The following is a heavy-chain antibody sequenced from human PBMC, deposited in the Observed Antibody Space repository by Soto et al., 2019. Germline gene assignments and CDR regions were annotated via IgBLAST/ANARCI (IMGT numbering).Heavy chain of an antibody. J-gene: IGHJ5*02. D-gene: IGHD1-26*01. CDR1: TFSMYS. CDR2: ISSGSAYI. Sequence: EVQVVESGGGLVKPGGSLRLSCTFTFSMYSMNWVRQAPGKGLGWVASISSGSAYIKYAESVKGRFTISRDNAKNSLHLQMNSLRAEDTAIYHCARDQGGSYDSWFDPGGQGTLVTVSS. CDR3: ARDQGGSYDSWFDP. V-gene: IGHV3-21*06.